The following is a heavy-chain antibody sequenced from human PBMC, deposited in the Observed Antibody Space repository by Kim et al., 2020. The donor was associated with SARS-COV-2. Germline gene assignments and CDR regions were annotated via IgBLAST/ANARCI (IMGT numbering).Heavy chain of an antibody. CDR1: GFTVSRHY. V-gene: IGHV3-66*01. J-gene: IGHJ1*01. Sequence: GGSLRLSCAASGFTVSRHYMAWVRQSPGKGLECVAIIYPSGSTYYADSVKGRFTISRDNSRNTLSLELINLGVDDTAVFYCARTFNTVTTRFQWGQGTLVTVSS. D-gene: IGHD4-17*01. CDR3: ARTFNTVTTRFQ. CDR2: IYPSGST.